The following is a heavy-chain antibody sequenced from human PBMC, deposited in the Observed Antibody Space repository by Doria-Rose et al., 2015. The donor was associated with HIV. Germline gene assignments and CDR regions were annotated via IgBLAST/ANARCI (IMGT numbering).Heavy chain of an antibody. J-gene: IGHJ4*02. D-gene: IGHD3-22*01. CDR3: ARGTFYDSSGYYPYFDY. CDR2: IYYSGST. CDR1: ISTYY. Sequence: ISTYYWNWIRQPPGKGLEWIGYIYYSGSTDYNPSLESRVTISVDTSKNQFSLKLSSVTAADTAVYYCARGTFYDSSGYYPYFDYWGQGTLVTVSS. V-gene: IGHV4-59*01.